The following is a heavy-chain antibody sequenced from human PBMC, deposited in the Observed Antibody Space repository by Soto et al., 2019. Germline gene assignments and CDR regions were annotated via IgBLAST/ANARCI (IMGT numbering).Heavy chain of an antibody. J-gene: IGHJ3*02. D-gene: IGHD5-18*01. CDR1: GYTITSYG. V-gene: IGHV1-18*01. CDR3: ARSSAMANDAFDI. CDR2: ISAYNGNT. Sequence: GASVTVSCQASGYTITSYGISWVRQASGQGLEWMGWISAYNGNTNYAQKLQGRVTMTTDTSTSTAYMELRSLRSDDTAVYYCARSSAMANDAFDIWGQGTMVTVSS.